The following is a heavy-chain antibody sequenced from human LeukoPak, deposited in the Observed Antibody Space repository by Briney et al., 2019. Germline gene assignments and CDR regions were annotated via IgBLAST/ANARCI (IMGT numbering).Heavy chain of an antibody. V-gene: IGHV4-39*01. CDR3: ARVPTMTFFDY. CDR1: GGSISISNYY. Sequence: SESLSLTCTVSGGSISISNYYWGWLRQPPGKGLEWIGSMSYSGRTYYNPSLKSRVTISVDTSNNQFPLMLSSVTAADAAVYYCARVPTMTFFDYWGQGTLVTVSS. D-gene: IGHD4-17*01. J-gene: IGHJ4*02. CDR2: MSYSGRT.